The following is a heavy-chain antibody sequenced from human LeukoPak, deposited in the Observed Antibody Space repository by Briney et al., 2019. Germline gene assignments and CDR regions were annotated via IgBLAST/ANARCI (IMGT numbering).Heavy chain of an antibody. CDR1: GFTFDDYD. V-gene: IGHV3-20*04. CDR2: INWSGGST. Sequence: GGSLRLSCAASGFTFDDYDMSWVRQAPGKGLEWVSGINWSGGSTGYADSVKGRFTISRDNSKNTLYLQVNSLRAEDTAVYYCAKDRSLGSAGWFDYWGQGTLVTVSS. D-gene: IGHD6-19*01. CDR3: AKDRSLGSAGWFDY. J-gene: IGHJ4*02.